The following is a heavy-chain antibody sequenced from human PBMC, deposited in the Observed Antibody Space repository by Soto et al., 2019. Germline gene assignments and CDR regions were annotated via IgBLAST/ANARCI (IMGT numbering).Heavy chain of an antibody. J-gene: IGHJ5*02. D-gene: IGHD2-21*01. CDR2: ISGSGGST. CDR3: AKSPLLWWSRPGFDP. CDR1: GFTFSSYA. Sequence: GGSLRLSCAASGFTFSSYAMSWVRQAPGKGLEWVSAISGSGGSTYYADSVKGRFTISRDNSKNTLYLQMNSLRAEDTAVYYCAKSPLLWWSRPGFDPWGQGTLVTVSS. V-gene: IGHV3-23*01.